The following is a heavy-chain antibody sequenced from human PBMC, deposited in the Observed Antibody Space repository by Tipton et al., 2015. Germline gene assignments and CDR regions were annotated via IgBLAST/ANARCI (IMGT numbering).Heavy chain of an antibody. Sequence: QSGAEVKKPGASVKVSCKASGYTFSDFGFNWVRQAPGQGLEWMGRILPLVGTANYAQKFQGRLTITADMSTSTAYMELTSLRSEDTAVYFCTRAIPHYGDYVDYWGQGTRVTVSS. CDR3: TRAIPHYGDYVDY. D-gene: IGHD4-17*01. CDR2: ILPLVGTA. J-gene: IGHJ4*02. CDR1: GYTFSDFG. V-gene: IGHV1-69*06.